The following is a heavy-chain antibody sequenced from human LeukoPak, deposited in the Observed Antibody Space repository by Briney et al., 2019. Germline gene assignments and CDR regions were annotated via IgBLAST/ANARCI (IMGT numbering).Heavy chain of an antibody. J-gene: IGHJ3*01. V-gene: IGHV3-7*01. D-gene: IGHD3-10*01. CDR3: ATPQLLSDDIYNF. CDR2: IKEDGSDT. CDR1: GFSFRSYW. Sequence: GGSLRLSCAASGFSFRSYWMTWVRQAPGKGLEWVAKIKEDGSDTDYVDAVKGRFTIPRDNARSTVFLQMSSLRVEDTAVYYCATPQLLSDDIYNFWGQGTMVTVSS.